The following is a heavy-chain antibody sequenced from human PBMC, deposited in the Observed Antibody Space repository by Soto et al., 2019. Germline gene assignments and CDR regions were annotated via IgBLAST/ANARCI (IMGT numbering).Heavy chain of an antibody. CDR3: ARAPLRYNWNYDYYYYYMDV. J-gene: IGHJ6*03. V-gene: IGHV3-7*01. Sequence: GGSLRLSCAASGFTFSSYWMSWVRQAPGKGLEWVANIKQDGSEKYYVDSVKGRLTISRDNAKNSLYLQMNSLRAEDTAVYYCARAPLRYNWNYDYYYYYMDVWGKGTTVTVSS. CDR1: GFTFSSYW. D-gene: IGHD1-7*01. CDR2: IKQDGSEK.